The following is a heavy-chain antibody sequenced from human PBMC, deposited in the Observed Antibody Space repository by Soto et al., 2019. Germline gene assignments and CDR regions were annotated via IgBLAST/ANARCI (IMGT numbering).Heavy chain of an antibody. CDR2: IYYSGST. J-gene: IGHJ4*02. CDR1: GGSISSSSYY. Sequence: SETLSLTCTVSGGSISSSSYYWGWIRQPPGKGLEWIGSIYYSGSTYYNPSLKSRVTISVDTSKNQFSLKLSSVTAADTAVYYCARHRQDIVVVVAATELDYWGQGTLVTVSS. CDR3: ARHRQDIVVVVAATELDY. D-gene: IGHD2-15*01. V-gene: IGHV4-39*01.